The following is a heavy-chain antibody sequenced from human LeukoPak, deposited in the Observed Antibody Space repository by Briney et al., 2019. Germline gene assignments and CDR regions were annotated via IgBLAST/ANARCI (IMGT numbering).Heavy chain of an antibody. CDR2: ISSNGGST. D-gene: IGHD1-7*01. CDR1: GFTFSSYA. V-gene: IGHV3-64*01. CDR3: ARDGETGTTANNPY. Sequence: GGSLRLSCAASGFTFSSYAMHWVRQAPGKGLEYVSAISSNGGSTYYANSVKGRFTISRDNSKNTLYLQMGSLRAEDMAVYYCARDGETGTTANNPYWDQGTLVTVAS. J-gene: IGHJ4*02.